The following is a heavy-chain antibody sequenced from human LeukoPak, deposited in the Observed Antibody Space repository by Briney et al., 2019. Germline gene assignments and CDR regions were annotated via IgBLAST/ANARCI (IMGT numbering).Heavy chain of an antibody. Sequence: PSETLSLTCTVSGGSISSYYWSWLRQPPGKGLEGIGYIYYGGSTNYNPSLKSRVTISVDTSKNQFSLKLSSVTAADTAVYYCARGGGVRGSGSALFDYWGQGTLVTVSS. CDR2: IYYGGST. V-gene: IGHV4-59*01. J-gene: IGHJ4*02. D-gene: IGHD3-10*01. CDR1: GGSISSYY. CDR3: ARGGGVRGSGSALFDY.